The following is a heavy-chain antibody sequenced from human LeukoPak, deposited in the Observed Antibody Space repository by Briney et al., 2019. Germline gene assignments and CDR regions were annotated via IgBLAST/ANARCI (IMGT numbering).Heavy chain of an antibody. Sequence: AGGSLRLSCAASGFTFSSYSMNWVRQAPGKGLEWVSSISSSSYIYYADSVKGRFTISRDNAKNSLYLQMNSLRAEDTAVYYCARDGLGNYKNGMDVWGQGTTVTVSS. D-gene: IGHD3-10*01. CDR1: GFTFSSYS. CDR3: ARDGLGNYKNGMDV. J-gene: IGHJ6*02. CDR2: ISSSSYI. V-gene: IGHV3-21*01.